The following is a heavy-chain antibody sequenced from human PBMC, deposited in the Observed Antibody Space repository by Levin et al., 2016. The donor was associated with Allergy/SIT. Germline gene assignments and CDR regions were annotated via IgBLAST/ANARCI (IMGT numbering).Heavy chain of an antibody. V-gene: IGHV3-7*03. Sequence: GESLKISCAASGFSLDDYAMHWVRQAPGKGLEWVANIKQDGSEKYYVDSVKGRFTISRDNAKNSLYLQMNSLRAEDTAVYYCARVVNGMDVWGQGTTVTVSS. CDR1: GFSLDDYA. CDR2: IKQDGSEK. CDR3: ARVVNGMDV. J-gene: IGHJ6*02. D-gene: IGHD4-23*01.